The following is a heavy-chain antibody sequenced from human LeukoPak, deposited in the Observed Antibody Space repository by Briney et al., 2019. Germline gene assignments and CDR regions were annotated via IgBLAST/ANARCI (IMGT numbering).Heavy chain of an antibody. Sequence: PGGSLRLSCAASGFTFSSYGMHWVRQAPGKGLEWVAFIRYDGSNKYYADSVKGRFTISRDNSKNTLYLQMNSLRAEDTAVYYCAREMGIAAAPWYYGMDVWGQGTTVTVSS. CDR3: AREMGIAAAPWYYGMDV. D-gene: IGHD6-13*01. J-gene: IGHJ6*02. CDR1: GFTFSSYG. V-gene: IGHV3-30*02. CDR2: IRYDGSNK.